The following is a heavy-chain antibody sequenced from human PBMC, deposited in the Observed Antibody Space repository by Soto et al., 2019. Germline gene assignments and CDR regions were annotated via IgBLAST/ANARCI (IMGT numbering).Heavy chain of an antibody. D-gene: IGHD4-17*01. Sequence: GGSLRLSCAASGFTFSGSAMHWVRQASGKGLEWVGRIRSKANSYATAYAASVKGRFTISRDDSKNTAYLQMNSLKTEDTAVYYCTRQPVYNGDIAFDIWGQGTMVTFSS. J-gene: IGHJ3*02. CDR3: TRQPVYNGDIAFDI. V-gene: IGHV3-73*01. CDR1: GFTFSGSA. CDR2: IRSKANSYAT.